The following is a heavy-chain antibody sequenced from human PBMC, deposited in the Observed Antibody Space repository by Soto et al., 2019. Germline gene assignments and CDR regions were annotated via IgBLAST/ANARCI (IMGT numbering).Heavy chain of an antibody. J-gene: IGHJ4*02. CDR1: GFTFSSYA. CDR2: ISYDGSNK. V-gene: IGHV3-30-3*01. D-gene: IGHD5-12*01. Sequence: GGSLRLSCAASGFTFSSYAMHWVRQAPGKGLEWVAVISYDGSNKYYADSVKGRFTISRDNSKNTLYLQMNSLRAEDTAVYYCARDREMATIGYYFDYWGQGTLVTVSS. CDR3: ARDREMATIGYYFDY.